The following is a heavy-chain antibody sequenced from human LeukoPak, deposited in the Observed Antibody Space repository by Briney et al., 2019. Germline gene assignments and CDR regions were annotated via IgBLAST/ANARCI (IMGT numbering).Heavy chain of an antibody. CDR2: IYHSGST. V-gene: IGHV4-38-2*02. CDR1: GYSISSGYY. D-gene: IGHD3-10*01. CDR3: ARDLVGLVRGVTDAFDI. J-gene: IGHJ3*02. Sequence: SETLSLTCTVSGYSISSGYYWGWIRQPPGKGLEWIGSIYHSGSTYYNPSLKSRVTISVDTSKNQFSLKLSSVTAADTAVYYCARDLVGLVRGVTDAFDIWGQGTMVTVSS.